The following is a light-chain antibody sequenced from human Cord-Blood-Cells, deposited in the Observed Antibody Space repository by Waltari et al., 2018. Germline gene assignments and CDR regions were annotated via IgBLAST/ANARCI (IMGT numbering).Light chain of an antibody. CDR3: QQYGSSPPLT. J-gene: IGKJ4*01. V-gene: IGKV3-20*01. Sequence: EIVLTQSPGTMSLSQGERATLSCRASQSVSSSYLAWYQQKPGQAPRLVIYGSSSRATGIPDRFRGSGSGTDFTLTISRLEPEDFAVYYCQQYGSSPPLTFGGGTKVEIK. CDR1: QSVSSSY. CDR2: GSS.